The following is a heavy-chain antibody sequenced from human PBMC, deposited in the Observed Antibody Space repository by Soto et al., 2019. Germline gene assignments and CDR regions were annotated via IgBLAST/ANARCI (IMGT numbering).Heavy chain of an antibody. CDR2: ISSSGSTI. D-gene: IGHD6-6*01. J-gene: IGHJ2*01. CDR1: GFTFSDYY. V-gene: IGHV3-11*01. Sequence: GGSLRLSCAASGFTFSDYYMSWIRQAPGKGLEWVSYISSSGSTIYYADSVKGRFTISRDNAKNSLYLQMNSLRAEDTAVYYCARDHYRSSSAYFDLWGRGTTVTVSS. CDR3: ARDHYRSSSAYFDL.